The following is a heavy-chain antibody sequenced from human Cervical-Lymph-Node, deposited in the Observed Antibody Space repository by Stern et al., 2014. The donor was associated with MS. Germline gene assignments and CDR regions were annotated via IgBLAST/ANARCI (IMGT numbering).Heavy chain of an antibody. J-gene: IGHJ1*01. D-gene: IGHD7-27*01. CDR1: GYIFTSDD. Sequence: VQLVQSGAEVRKPGASVRLSCKASGYIFTSDDINWVRQACGQGLEWMGWMNPDSGDTGFEQKFRGRVTMTRDVSTSTVYMELSSLTSEDTAVYYCMKAWGHWGQGTQVTVSS. V-gene: IGHV1-8*01. CDR3: MKAWGH. CDR2: MNPDSGDT.